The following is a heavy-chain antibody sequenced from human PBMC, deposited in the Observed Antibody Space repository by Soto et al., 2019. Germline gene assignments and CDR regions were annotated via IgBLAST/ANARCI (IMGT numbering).Heavy chain of an antibody. Sequence: GGSLRLSCEASGFTFSGFDMHWVRQPTGKGLEWVSSIGTAGDAYYAVSVKGRFTISRDNAKNSLSLQMNSLRAGDMAVYFCAKSQEIGTHFFDSWGQGTQVTVSS. D-gene: IGHD6-13*01. CDR1: GFTFSGFD. J-gene: IGHJ4*02. CDR3: AKSQEIGTHFFDS. CDR2: IGTAGDA. V-gene: IGHV3-13*01.